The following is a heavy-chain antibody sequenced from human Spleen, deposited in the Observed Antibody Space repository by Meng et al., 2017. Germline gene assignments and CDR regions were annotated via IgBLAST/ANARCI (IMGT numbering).Heavy chain of an antibody. Sequence: ASVKVSCKASGYSFTTYGMNWVPQAPGQGLEWMGWFNTYTGNPTYAQGFTGRFVFSMDTSASTAYLQISSLKAEDTAVYYCVKVAAFGYNNSWYNWFDPWGQGTLVTVSS. CDR1: GYSFTTYG. J-gene: IGHJ5*02. D-gene: IGHD6-13*01. V-gene: IGHV7-81*01. CDR2: FNTYTGNP. CDR3: VKVAAFGYNNSWYNWFDP.